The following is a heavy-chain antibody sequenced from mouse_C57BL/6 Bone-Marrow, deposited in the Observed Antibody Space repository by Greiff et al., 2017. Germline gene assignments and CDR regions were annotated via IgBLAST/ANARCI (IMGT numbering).Heavy chain of an antibody. CDR1: GYTFSSYW. CDR3: ARPYYSNYWYFEV. D-gene: IGHD2-5*01. CDR2: IYPGSGST. J-gene: IGHJ1*03. Sequence: VQLQQPGAELVKPGASVKMSCKASGYTFSSYWITWVKQRPGQGLEWIGDIYPGSGSTNYNEKFKSKATLTVDTSSSTAYMQLSSLTSEDSAVYYCARPYYSNYWYFEVWGTGTAVTVSS. V-gene: IGHV1-55*01.